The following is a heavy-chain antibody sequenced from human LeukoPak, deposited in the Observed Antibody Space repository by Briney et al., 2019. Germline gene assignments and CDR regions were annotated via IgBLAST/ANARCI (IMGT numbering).Heavy chain of an antibody. Sequence: ASVKVSCKASGYTFTSYDINWVRQATGQGLEWMGWMYPNSGNTGYAQKFQGRVTITRNTPISTAYMELSSLRSEDTAVYYCARVPAATHYTYYFDYWGQGTLVTVSS. V-gene: IGHV1-8*03. CDR3: ARVPAATHYTYYFDY. J-gene: IGHJ4*02. D-gene: IGHD2-2*01. CDR2: MYPNSGNT. CDR1: GYTFTSYD.